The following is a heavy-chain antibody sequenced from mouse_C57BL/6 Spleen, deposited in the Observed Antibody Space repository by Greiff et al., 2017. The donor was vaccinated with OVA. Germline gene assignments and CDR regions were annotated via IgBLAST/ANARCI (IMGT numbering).Heavy chain of an antibody. V-gene: IGHV1-26*01. CDR2: INPNNGGT. Sequence: EVQLQQSGPELVKPGASVKISCKASGYTFTDSYMNWVKQSHGQSLEWIGDINPNNGGTSYNQKFKGKATLTVDTSSNTAYLELSSLTSEDTAVYYCARAYGSSRYYAMDYWGQGTSVTVSS. CDR3: ARAYGSSRYYAMDY. D-gene: IGHD1-1*01. CDR1: GYTFTDSY. J-gene: IGHJ4*01.